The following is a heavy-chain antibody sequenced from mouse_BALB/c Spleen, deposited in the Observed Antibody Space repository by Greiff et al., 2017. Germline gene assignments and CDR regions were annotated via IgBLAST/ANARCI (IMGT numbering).Heavy chain of an antibody. CDR2: INPYNGAT. J-gene: IGHJ2*01. D-gene: IGHD1-2*01. V-gene: IGHV1-26*01. CDR3: ARRDYGYDLFDY. CDR1: GYSFTGYY. Sequence: VQLQQSGPELVKPGASVKISCKASGYSFTGYYMHWVKQSHVKSLEWIGRINPYNGATSYNQNFKDKASLTVDKSSSKAYMELHSLTSEDSAVYYCARRDYGYDLFDYWGQGTTLTVSS.